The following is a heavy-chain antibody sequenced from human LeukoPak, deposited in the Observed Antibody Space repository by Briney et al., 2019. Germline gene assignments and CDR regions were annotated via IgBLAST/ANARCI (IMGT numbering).Heavy chain of an antibody. V-gene: IGHV3-23*01. D-gene: IGHD3-22*01. CDR2: ISGSGDNT. Sequence: GGSLRLSCAASGFTFSSYAMSWVRQAPGKGLEWVSGISGSGDNTYYADSVKGRFTISRDNSRNTLYVQVNSLGTEDTAAYYCAKGSYYDSSGSFYFDYWGQGTLDTVSS. CDR3: AKGSYYDSSGSFYFDY. CDR1: GFTFSSYA. J-gene: IGHJ4*02.